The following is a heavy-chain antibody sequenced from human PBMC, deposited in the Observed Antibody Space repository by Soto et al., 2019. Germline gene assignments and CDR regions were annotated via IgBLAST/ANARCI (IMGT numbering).Heavy chain of an antibody. Sequence: GGSLRLSCAASGFAFSSYAMSWVRQAPGKGLEWVSAISGSGGSTYYADSVKGRFTISRDNSKNTLYLQMNSLRAEDTAVYYCAKDARWQSSPHYFDYWGQGTLVTVSS. J-gene: IGHJ4*02. CDR2: ISGSGGST. V-gene: IGHV3-23*01. CDR1: GFAFSSYA. CDR3: AKDARWQSSPHYFDY. D-gene: IGHD6-13*01.